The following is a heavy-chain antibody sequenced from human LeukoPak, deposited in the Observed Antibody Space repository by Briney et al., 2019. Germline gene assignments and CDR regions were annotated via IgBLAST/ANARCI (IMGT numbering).Heavy chain of an antibody. CDR2: IYSGGST. Sequence: GRSLSLSRAASGFTLSSYGMHWVRPAPGKGLEWVSVIYSGGSTYYADSVKGGFTISRDNSKNTLYLQMNSLRAEDTAVYYCARGVYGSGSYRFDYWGQGTLVTVSS. V-gene: IGHV3-NL1*01. D-gene: IGHD3-10*01. J-gene: IGHJ4*02. CDR3: ARGVYGSGSYRFDY. CDR1: GFTLSSYG.